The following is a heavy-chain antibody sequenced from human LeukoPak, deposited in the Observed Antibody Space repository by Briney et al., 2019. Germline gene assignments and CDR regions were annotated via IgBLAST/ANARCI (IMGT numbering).Heavy chain of an antibody. D-gene: IGHD2-2*01. Sequence: GGSLRLSCAASGFTFSSYEMNWVRQAPGKGLEWVSYISTTSSTIYYADSVKGRLTISRDNAKNSLYLQMNSLRAEDTAIYYCARDQADSGSTYAGIDYWGQGTLVTVSS. CDR3: ARDQADSGSTYAGIDY. J-gene: IGHJ4*02. CDR2: ISTTSSTI. V-gene: IGHV3-48*03. CDR1: GFTFSSYE.